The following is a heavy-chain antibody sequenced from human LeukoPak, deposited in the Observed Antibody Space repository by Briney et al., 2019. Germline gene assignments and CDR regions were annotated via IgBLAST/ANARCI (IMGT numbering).Heavy chain of an antibody. V-gene: IGHV3-33*01. Sequence: GGSLRLSCAASGFAFSSYGMHWVRQAPGKGLEWVAVIWYDGSNKYYADSVKGRFTISRDNSKNTLYLQMNSLRAEDTAVYYCARARDYVWGSYRYQLDYWGQGTLVTVSS. CDR1: GFAFSSYG. CDR3: ARARDYVWGSYRYQLDY. CDR2: IWYDGSNK. J-gene: IGHJ4*02. D-gene: IGHD3-16*02.